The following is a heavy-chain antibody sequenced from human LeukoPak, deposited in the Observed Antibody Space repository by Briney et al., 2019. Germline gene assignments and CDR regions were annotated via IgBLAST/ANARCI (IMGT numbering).Heavy chain of an antibody. J-gene: IGHJ3*02. CDR3: ARNLDILTGYADAFDI. V-gene: IGHV3-30*03. CDR2: ISYDGSYK. D-gene: IGHD3-9*01. Sequence: PGGSLRLSCAASGFTFSSYGMHWVRQAPGKGLEWVAVISYDGSYKYSADSVKGRFTISRDNAKNSLYLQMNSLRAEDTAVYYCARNLDILTGYADAFDIWGQGTMATVSS. CDR1: GFTFSSYG.